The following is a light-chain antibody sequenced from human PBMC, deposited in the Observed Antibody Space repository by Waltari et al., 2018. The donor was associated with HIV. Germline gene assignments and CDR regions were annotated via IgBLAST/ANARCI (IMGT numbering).Light chain of an antibody. Sequence: SVLTPPPSLSGAPGQWVTISCTGNHSTIGAGYDVHWYRQLPGAAPELVVYGDSIRPLGVPDRFSGSKSGTSASLAINGLQTEDEGDYYCQSYDSSLSGLWVFGGGTRLTVL. CDR1: HSTIGAGYD. CDR2: GDS. V-gene: IGLV1-40*01. J-gene: IGLJ3*02. CDR3: QSYDSSLSGLWV.